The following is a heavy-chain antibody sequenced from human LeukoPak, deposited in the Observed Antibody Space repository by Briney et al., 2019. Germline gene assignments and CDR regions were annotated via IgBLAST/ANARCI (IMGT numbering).Heavy chain of an antibody. CDR2: IIPIFGTA. J-gene: IGHJ4*02. D-gene: IGHD2-15*01. CDR3: ARDLRYCSGGSCYSYYFDY. Sequence: SVKVSCKASGGTFSSYAISWVRQAPGQGLEWMGGIIPIFGTANYAQKFQGRVTITADESTSTAYMELSSLRSEDTAVYHCARDLRYCSGGSCYSYYFDYWGQGTLVTVSS. CDR1: GGTFSSYA. V-gene: IGHV1-69*13.